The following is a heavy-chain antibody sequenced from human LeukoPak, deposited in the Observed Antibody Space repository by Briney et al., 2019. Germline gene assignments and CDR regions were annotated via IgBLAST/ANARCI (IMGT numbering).Heavy chain of an antibody. CDR3: AVEMASLKYYFDY. CDR1: GFTFSSYG. Sequence: GGSLRLSCAASGFTFSSYGMHWVRQAPGKGLEWVAVIWYDGSNKYYADSVKGRFTISRDNSKNTLYLQMNSLRAEDTAVYYCAVEMASLKYYFDYWGQGTLVTVSS. CDR2: IWYDGSNK. J-gene: IGHJ4*02. D-gene: IGHD5-24*01. V-gene: IGHV3-33*01.